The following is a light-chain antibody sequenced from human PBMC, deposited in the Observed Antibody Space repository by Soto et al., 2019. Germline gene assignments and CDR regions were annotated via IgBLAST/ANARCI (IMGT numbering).Light chain of an antibody. J-gene: IGKJ5*01. Sequence: ELVMTQSPATLSVSPGERATLSCRASQSVSSNLAWYQQKPGQAPRLLIYGASTRATGIPARFSGSGSGTEFTLNISSLQSEDFAVYYCQQYNNWITFGHGTRLEIK. CDR3: QQYNNWIT. CDR2: GAS. V-gene: IGKV3-15*01. CDR1: QSVSSN.